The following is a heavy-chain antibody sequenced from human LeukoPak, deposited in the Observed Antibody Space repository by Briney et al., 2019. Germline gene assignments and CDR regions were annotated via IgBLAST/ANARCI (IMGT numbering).Heavy chain of an antibody. D-gene: IGHD6-13*01. CDR1: GFTAYTNY. V-gene: IGHV3-53*01. CDR3: ARLTADGRLYFVD. J-gene: IGHJ4*02. Sequence: SLRPSCAPSGFTAYTNYLTRVRRAPGKGLEWVSTLYNTGNTYYANSVNGRFSISRDNSNNSLFLQMNSLRAEDTAVYYCARLTADGRLYFVDWGPGTLVTVSS. CDR2: LYNTGNT.